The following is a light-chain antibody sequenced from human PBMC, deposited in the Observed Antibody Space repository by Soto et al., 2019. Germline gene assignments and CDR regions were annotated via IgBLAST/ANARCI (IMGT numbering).Light chain of an antibody. CDR2: GAS. Sequence: EIVMTQSPATLSVSPGERATLSCRASQSVSSNLAWYQQKPGQAPRLLIYGASTRATGIPARFSGSGSGTEFTLTISSLQSEDFAVYYCQHRPTLGQGTKVDIK. J-gene: IGKJ1*01. V-gene: IGKV3-15*01. CDR1: QSVSSN. CDR3: QHRPT.